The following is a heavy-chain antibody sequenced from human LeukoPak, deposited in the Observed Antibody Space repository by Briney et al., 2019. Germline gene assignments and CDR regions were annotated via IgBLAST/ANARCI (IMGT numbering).Heavy chain of an antibody. V-gene: IGHV4-59*06. CDR3: ARWAQGSVIDY. D-gene: IGHD5-24*01. Sequence: PSQTLALTCTVSGGSISRYYWSWIRQPPGKGLEWIGYIYYSGSTYYNPSLKSRVTISVDTSKNQFSLKLSSVTAADTAVYYCARWAQGSVIDYWGQGTLITVSS. CDR1: GGSISRYY. CDR2: IYYSGST. J-gene: IGHJ4*02.